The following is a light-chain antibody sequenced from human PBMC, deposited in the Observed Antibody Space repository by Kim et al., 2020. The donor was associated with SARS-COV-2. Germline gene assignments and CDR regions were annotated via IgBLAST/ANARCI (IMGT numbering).Light chain of an antibody. J-gene: IGKJ2*03. Sequence: SAATGDRVTITCRASQGISSYLAWYQQKPGKAPKLLIYAASTLQSGVPSRFSGSGSGTDFTLTISCLQSEDFATYCCQQYYSYPYSFGQGTKLEI. CDR3: QQYYSYPYS. CDR1: QGISSY. V-gene: IGKV1-8*01. CDR2: AAS.